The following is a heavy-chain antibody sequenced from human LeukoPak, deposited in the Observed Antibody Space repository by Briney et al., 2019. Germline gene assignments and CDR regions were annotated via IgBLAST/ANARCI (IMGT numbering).Heavy chain of an antibody. Sequence: SETLSLTCTVSGGSISSSSYYWGWIRQPPGKGLEWIGSIHYSGSTYYNPSLKSRVTISVDTSKNQFSLKLSSVTAADTAVYYCARGRLYNWNDPNPYYFDFWGQGTLVTVSS. V-gene: IGHV4-39*07. CDR3: ARGRLYNWNDPNPYYFDF. CDR1: GGSISSSSYY. D-gene: IGHD1-20*01. CDR2: IHYSGST. J-gene: IGHJ4*02.